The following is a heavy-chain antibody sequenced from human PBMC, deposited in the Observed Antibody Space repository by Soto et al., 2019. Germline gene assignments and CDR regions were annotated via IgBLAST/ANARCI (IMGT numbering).Heavy chain of an antibody. J-gene: IGHJ4*02. CDR3: ARHLPGIAYY. CDR2: IYYSGST. D-gene: IGHD6-13*01. V-gene: IGHV4-39*01. CDR1: GGSISSSSYY. Sequence: QLLESGPGLVKPSETLSLTCTVSGGSISSSSYYWGWIRQPPGKGLEWIGSIYYSGSTYYNPSLKSRVTISVDTSKNQFSLKLSSVTAADTAVYYCARHLPGIAYYWGQGTLVTVSS.